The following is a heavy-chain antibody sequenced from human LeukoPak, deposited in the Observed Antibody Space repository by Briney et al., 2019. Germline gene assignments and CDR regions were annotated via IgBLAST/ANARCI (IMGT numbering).Heavy chain of an antibody. V-gene: IGHV3-33*01. CDR1: GFTVSSYG. CDR2: IWYDGSNK. J-gene: IGHJ4*02. D-gene: IGHD1-26*01. CDR3: ARDSSGSYSTFDY. Sequence: GGSLRLSCAASGFTVSSYGMHWVRQAPRKGLESVAVIWYDGSNKYYADSLKRRFTISRDNSKNTLYLQMNSLRAEDTAVYYCARDSSGSYSTFDYWGQGTLVSVSS.